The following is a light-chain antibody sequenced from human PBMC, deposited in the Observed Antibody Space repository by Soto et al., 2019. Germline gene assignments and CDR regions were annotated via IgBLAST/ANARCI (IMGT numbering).Light chain of an antibody. CDR1: NGDIGGYNY. CDR3: NSYTSSTTLV. CDR2: DVY. Sequence: QSVLTQPASVSASPGQSITISCSGTNGDIGGYNYVSWYQQHPGKAPKLMIYDVYNRPSGVSDRFSGSKSGNTASLTISGLHAEDEADYYCNSYTSSTTLVFGTGPKLTVL. V-gene: IGLV2-14*03. J-gene: IGLJ1*01.